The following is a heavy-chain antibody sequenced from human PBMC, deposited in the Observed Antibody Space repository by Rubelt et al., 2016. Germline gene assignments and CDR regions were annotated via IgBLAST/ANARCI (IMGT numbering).Heavy chain of an antibody. D-gene: IGHD4-17*01. CDR3: ARMWFDYGPFDY. CDR1: GYSISSGYY. J-gene: IGHJ4*02. Sequence: QVQLQESGPGLVRPSETLSLTCTVSGYSISSGYYWGWIRQPPGKGLEWIGYIYYSGSTYYNPSLKSRVTISVETSKNQFSLKLSSVTAADTAVYYGARMWFDYGPFDYWGQGTLVTVSS. CDR2: IYYSGST. V-gene: IGHV4-38-2*02.